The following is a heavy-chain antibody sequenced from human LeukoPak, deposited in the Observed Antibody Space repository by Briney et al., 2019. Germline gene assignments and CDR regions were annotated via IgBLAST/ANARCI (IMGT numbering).Heavy chain of an antibody. CDR1: GDSVYSNSAA. CDR3: AKGTVIKYYPLTYDALDI. J-gene: IGHJ3*02. Sequence: SQTLSLTCAISGDSVYSNSAAWNWIRQSPSRGLEWLGRTYYRSKWYNDYAVSVKSRITINPDTSKNEVSLKLSSVTAADTAVYYCAKGTVIKYYPLTYDALDIWGQGTMVTVFS. V-gene: IGHV6-1*01. D-gene: IGHD4-11*01. CDR2: TYYRSKWYN.